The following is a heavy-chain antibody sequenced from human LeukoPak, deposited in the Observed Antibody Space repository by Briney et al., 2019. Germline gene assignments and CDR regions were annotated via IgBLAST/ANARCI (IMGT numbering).Heavy chain of an antibody. CDR3: ARVGYSYGYYYYGMDV. CDR1: GGTFSSYA. CDR2: IMPIFGTA. Sequence: ASVKVSCKASGGTFSSYAISWVRQAPGQGLEWMGGIMPIFGTANYAQKFQGRVTITADESTSTAYMELSSLRSEDTAVYYCARVGYSYGYYYYGMDVWGQGTTVTVSS. J-gene: IGHJ6*02. V-gene: IGHV1-69*13. D-gene: IGHD5-18*01.